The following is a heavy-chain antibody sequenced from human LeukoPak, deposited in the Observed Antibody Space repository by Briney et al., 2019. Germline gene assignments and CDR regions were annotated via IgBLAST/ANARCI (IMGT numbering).Heavy chain of an antibody. CDR2: IKENGREK. V-gene: IGHV3-7*01. J-gene: IGHJ4*02. Sequence: GGSLRLSCATSGFTFSSSWMSWVRQAPGKGLECVANIKENGREKYYVDSVKGRFTISRDNAKNSLYLQMSSLRAEDTAVYYCARGGRPDYWGQGTLVTVSS. CDR3: ARGGRPDY. D-gene: IGHD3-10*01. CDR1: GFTFSSSW.